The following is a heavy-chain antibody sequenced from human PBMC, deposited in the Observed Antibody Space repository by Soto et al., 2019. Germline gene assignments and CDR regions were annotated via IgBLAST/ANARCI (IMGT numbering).Heavy chain of an antibody. Sequence: ASVKVSCKASGYTFTSYGISWVRQAPGQGLEWMGWISAYNGNTNYAQKLQGRVTMTTDTSTSTAYMELRSLRSDDTAVYYCAREERIGLVTAIPNPLDYRGQGTLVTVSS. CDR3: AREERIGLVTAIPNPLDY. CDR1: GYTFTSYG. V-gene: IGHV1-18*01. CDR2: ISAYNGNT. D-gene: IGHD2-21*02. J-gene: IGHJ4*02.